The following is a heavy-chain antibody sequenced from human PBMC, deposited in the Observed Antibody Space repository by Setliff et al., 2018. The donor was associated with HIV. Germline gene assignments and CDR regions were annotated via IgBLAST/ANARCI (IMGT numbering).Heavy chain of an antibody. V-gene: IGHV4-34*01. J-gene: IGHJ6*02. Sequence: TSETLSLTCAVYGGAFIGRYWGWVRQPPGKGLEWIGEIDYTGNTNHNPSLKSRVSTSVDMSKEQFSLKLKSVTAADTAVYYCVRVSAFIMSPSFYYYGMDVWGQGTTVTVSS. CDR3: VRVSAFIMSPSFYYYGMDV. CDR2: IDYTGNT. D-gene: IGHD3-10*01. CDR1: GGAFIGRY.